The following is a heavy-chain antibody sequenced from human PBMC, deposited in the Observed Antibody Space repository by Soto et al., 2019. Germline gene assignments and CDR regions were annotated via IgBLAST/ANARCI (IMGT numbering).Heavy chain of an antibody. CDR1: GGTFSSYT. CDR3: AREGREEVWDP. Sequence: QVQLVQSGAEVKKPGSSVKVSCKASGGTFSSYTISWVRQAPGQGLEWMGRIIPILGIANYAQKFQGRVTITADKSTSTAYMELSSLRSVDTAVYYCAREGREEVWDPWGQGTLVNVSS. J-gene: IGHJ5*02. V-gene: IGHV1-69*08. D-gene: IGHD3-10*01. CDR2: IIPILGIA.